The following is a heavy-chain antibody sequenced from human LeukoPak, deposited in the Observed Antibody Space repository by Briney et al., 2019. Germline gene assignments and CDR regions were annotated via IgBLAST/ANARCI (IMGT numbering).Heavy chain of an antibody. Sequence: GGSLRLSCAASGFTFSSYGMHWVRQAPGKGLEWVTFIRYDGSNKYYADSVKGRFTISRDNSKNMLYLQMNSLRAEDTAVYYCAKDTLRWQQLVPSSFDYWGQGTLVPVSS. J-gene: IGHJ4*02. CDR2: IRYDGSNK. V-gene: IGHV3-30*02. D-gene: IGHD6-13*01. CDR1: GFTFSSYG. CDR3: AKDTLRWQQLVPSSFDY.